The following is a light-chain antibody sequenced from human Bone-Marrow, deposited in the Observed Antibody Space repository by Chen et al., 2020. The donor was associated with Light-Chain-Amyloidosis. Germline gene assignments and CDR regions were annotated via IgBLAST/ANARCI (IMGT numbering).Light chain of an antibody. CDR2: EDD. V-gene: IGLV6-57*01. CDR3: QSYQGSSQGV. J-gene: IGLJ3*02. Sequence: NFMLTQPHSVSESPRKTVIISCTRSSGSIATNYVQWYQQRPGSSPTTVIYEDDQRPSGVPDRFSGSIDRSYNSASLTISGVKTEDEADYYCQSYQGSSQGVFGGGTKLTVL. CDR1: SGSIATNY.